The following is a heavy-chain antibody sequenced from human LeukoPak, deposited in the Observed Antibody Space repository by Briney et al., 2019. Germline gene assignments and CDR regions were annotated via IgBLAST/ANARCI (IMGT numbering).Heavy chain of an antibody. CDR3: ARDRGGWPDY. CDR2: ISSSSSYI. D-gene: IGHD6-19*01. J-gene: IGHJ4*02. V-gene: IGHV3-21*01. Sequence: GGSLRLSCAASGFTFSSYSMNWVRQAPGKGLEWVSSISSSSSYIYYADSVKGRFTISRDNAKNSLYLQLNSLRPEDTGLYYCARDRGGWPDYWGQGTLVTVSS. CDR1: GFTFSSYS.